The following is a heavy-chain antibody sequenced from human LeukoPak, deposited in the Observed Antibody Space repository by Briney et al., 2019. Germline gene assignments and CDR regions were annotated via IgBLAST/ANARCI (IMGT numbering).Heavy chain of an antibody. CDR3: ASSPPTYYYDSSGYYPN. CDR2: IYYSGYT. CDR1: GGSISSYY. V-gene: IGHV4-59*01. J-gene: IGHJ4*02. D-gene: IGHD3-22*01. Sequence: TPETLSLTCTVSGGSISSYYWSWIRQPPGKGLEWIGYIYYSGYTNYNPSLKSRVTISVDTSKNQFSLKLSSVTAADTAVYYCASSPPTYYYDSSGYYPNWGQGTLVTVSS.